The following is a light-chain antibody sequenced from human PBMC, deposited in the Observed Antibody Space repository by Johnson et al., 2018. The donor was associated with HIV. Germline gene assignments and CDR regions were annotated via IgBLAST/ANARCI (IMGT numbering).Light chain of an antibody. CDR2: END. V-gene: IGLV1-51*02. J-gene: IGLJ1*01. Sequence: SALTQPPSVSAAPGQQVTISCSGSSSNIGNNYVSWYQQLPGTAPKLLIYENDKRPSGIPDRFSGSKSGTSATLGITGLQTGDEADYYCGTWDSSLRVGFFGTGTKVTVL. CDR3: GTWDSSLRVGF. CDR1: SSNIGNNY.